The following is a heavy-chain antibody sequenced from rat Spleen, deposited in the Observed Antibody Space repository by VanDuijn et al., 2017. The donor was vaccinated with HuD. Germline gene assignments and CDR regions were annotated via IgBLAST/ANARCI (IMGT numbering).Heavy chain of an antibody. CDR2: ISTSGSRT. CDR1: GFTFNNYW. Sequence: EVQLVGAGGGLVQPGRSLKLSCVASGFTFNNYWMTWIRKAPGKGLEWVATISTSGSRTYYPDSVKGRFTISRDNAKSSLYLQMKSLKSEDTATYYCARPTTGSYSYYFDYWGQGVMVTVSS. CDR3: ARPTTGSYSYYFDY. D-gene: IGHD1-1*01. J-gene: IGHJ2*01. V-gene: IGHV5-31*01.